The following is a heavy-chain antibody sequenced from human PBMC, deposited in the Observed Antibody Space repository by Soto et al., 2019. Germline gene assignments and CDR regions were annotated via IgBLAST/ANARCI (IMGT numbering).Heavy chain of an antibody. CDR1: GFTFSSYA. J-gene: IGHJ4*02. V-gene: IGHV3-23*01. Sequence: VGSLRLSCAASGFTFSSYAMSWVRQAPGKGLEWVSAISGSGGSTYYADSVKGRFTISRDNSKNTLYLQMNSLRAEDTAVYYCAKGGVITNSFDYWGQGTLVTVSS. D-gene: IGHD3-16*01. CDR2: ISGSGGST. CDR3: AKGGVITNSFDY.